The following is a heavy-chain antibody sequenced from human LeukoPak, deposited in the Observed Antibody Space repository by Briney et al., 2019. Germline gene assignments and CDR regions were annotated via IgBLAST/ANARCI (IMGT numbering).Heavy chain of an antibody. J-gene: IGHJ4*02. V-gene: IGHV3-74*01. Sequence: GGSLRLSCAASGNYWMHWVRQAQGKGLVWVSHVNSDGSWTSHADSVKGRFTISKDNAKNTVYLQMNNLRTEDTAVYYCVSFYETNWGRGTLLTVSS. D-gene: IGHD2-2*01. CDR1: GNYW. CDR3: VSFYETN. CDR2: VNSDGSWT.